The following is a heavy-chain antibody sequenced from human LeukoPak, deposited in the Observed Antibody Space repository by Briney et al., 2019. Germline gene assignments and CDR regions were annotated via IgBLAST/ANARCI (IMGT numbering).Heavy chain of an antibody. D-gene: IGHD4-17*01. V-gene: IGHV3-21*01. CDR3: ARDAHYGDYPFDY. J-gene: IGHJ4*02. Sequence: GGSLRLSCAASGFTFSSYSMNWVRQAPGKRLEWVSSISSSSSYIYYADSVKGRFTISRDNAKNSLYLQMNSLRAEDTAVYYCARDAHYGDYPFDYWGQGTLVTVSS. CDR1: GFTFSSYS. CDR2: ISSSSSYI.